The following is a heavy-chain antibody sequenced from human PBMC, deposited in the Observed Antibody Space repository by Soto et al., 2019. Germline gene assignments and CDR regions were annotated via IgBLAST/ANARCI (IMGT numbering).Heavy chain of an antibody. CDR3: AKATIAVAGYYYYGMDV. V-gene: IGHV3-30*18. Sequence: GGTLRLSCAASGFTLSSYGMHWVRQAPGKGLEWVAVISYDGSNKYYADSVKGRFTISRDNSKNMLYLQMNSLRAEDTAVYYCAKATIAVAGYYYYGMDVWGQGPTVTVSS. CDR2: ISYDGSNK. J-gene: IGHJ6*02. CDR1: GFTLSSYG. D-gene: IGHD6-19*01.